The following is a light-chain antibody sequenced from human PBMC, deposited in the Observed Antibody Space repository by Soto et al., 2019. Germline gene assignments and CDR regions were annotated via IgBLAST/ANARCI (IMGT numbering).Light chain of an antibody. Sequence: EIVLTQSPGTLSLSPGDRATLSCRASQSLGSRSLAWYQQKPGQAPRLLIYGAYRRATGVPDRFSGGGSGTDFTLTISRLEPEDFAVYYCHQYDSWTFGQGTKVEIK. V-gene: IGKV3-20*01. J-gene: IGKJ1*01. CDR2: GAY. CDR3: HQYDSWT. CDR1: QSLGSRS.